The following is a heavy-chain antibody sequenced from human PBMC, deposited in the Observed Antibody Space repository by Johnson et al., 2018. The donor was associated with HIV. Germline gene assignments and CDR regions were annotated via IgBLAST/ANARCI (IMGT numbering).Heavy chain of an antibody. CDR2: IYTGDST. J-gene: IGHJ3*02. CDR1: GFTVSASS. V-gene: IGHV3-53*01. Sequence: MQLVESGGGLIQPGGSLRLSCAASGFTVSASSMIWVRQAPGEGLKWVSLIYTGDSTSYADSVKGRFTISTDTSKNTLYLQMNALRAEDTAVYYCAISIPRPGWGDAVDIWGQGTRVTFSS. CDR3: AISIPRPGWGDAVDI. D-gene: IGHD3-16*01.